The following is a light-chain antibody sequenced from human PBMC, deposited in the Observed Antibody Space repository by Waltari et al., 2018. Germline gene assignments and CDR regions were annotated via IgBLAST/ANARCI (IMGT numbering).Light chain of an antibody. CDR2: DVS. V-gene: IGLV2-14*04. Sequence: SWYQQRPGKAPELLVYDVSHRPSGVSTRFSGSKSDNTAALTISGLQAEDEAVYYCSSFSSSTAGIFGGGTKVTVL. CDR3: SSFSSSTAGI. J-gene: IGLJ2*01.